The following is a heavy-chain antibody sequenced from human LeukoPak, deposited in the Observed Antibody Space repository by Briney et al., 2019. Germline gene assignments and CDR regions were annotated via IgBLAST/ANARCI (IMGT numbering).Heavy chain of an antibody. CDR3: ARPGENYYAIYYFDY. D-gene: IGHD3-10*01. CDR1: GASIRSSGYY. J-gene: IGHJ4*02. V-gene: IGHV4-39*01. Sequence: PSETLSLTCTVSGASIRSSGYYWGWIRQPPGMGLEWNGGIYYGGTTYYNPSLKSRVTISVDTSKNQFSLKLTSVTAADTAVYYCARPGENYYAIYYFDYWGQGTLVTVSS. CDR2: IYYGGTT.